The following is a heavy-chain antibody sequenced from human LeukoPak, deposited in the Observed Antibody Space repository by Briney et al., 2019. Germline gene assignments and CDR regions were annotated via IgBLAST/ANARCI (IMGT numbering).Heavy chain of an antibody. CDR3: AKGVPGFGDLLDVWNY. J-gene: IGHJ4*02. CDR1: VFTFSNYA. Sequence: GGSLRLSCAASVFTFSNYAMWWGRQAPGGGGECVSSISDSGGSTYYADSVKGRFTISRDNSKNTLYLQMNSLRAEDTALYYCAKGVPGFGDLLDVWNYWGQGILVTVSS. D-gene: IGHD3-10*01. V-gene: IGHV3-23*01. CDR2: ISDSGGST.